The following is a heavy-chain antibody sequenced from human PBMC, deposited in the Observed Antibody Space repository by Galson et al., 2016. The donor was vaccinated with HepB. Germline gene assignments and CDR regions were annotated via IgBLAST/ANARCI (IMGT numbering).Heavy chain of an antibody. CDR3: ASLFTMGRGYLGYYYGMDV. CDR2: ISSSGSTI. CDR1: GFTFSDYY. Sequence: SLRLSCAASGFTFSDYYMSWIRQAPGKGLEWVSYISSSGSTIYYADSVKGRFTISRDNAKNSLYLQLNSLRAEDTAVYYCASLFTMGRGYLGYYYGMDVWGQATTVTVSS. D-gene: IGHD3-10*01. J-gene: IGHJ6*02. V-gene: IGHV3-11*01.